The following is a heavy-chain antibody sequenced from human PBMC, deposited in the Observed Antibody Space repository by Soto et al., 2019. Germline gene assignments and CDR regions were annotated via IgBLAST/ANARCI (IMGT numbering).Heavy chain of an antibody. CDR3: TTDTNAYFDWLLYPDYYYYYMDV. V-gene: IGHV3-15*01. Sequence: GGSLRLSCAASGFTFSNAWMSWVRQAPGKGLEWVGRIKSKTDGGTTDYAAPVKGRFTISRDDSKNTLYLQMNSLKTEDTAVYYCTTDTNAYFDWLLYPDYYYYYMDVWGKGTTVTVSS. D-gene: IGHD3-9*01. CDR1: GFTFSNAW. J-gene: IGHJ6*03. CDR2: IKSKTDGGTT.